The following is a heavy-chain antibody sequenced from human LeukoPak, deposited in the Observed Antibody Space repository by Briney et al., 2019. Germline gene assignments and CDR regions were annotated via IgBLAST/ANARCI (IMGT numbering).Heavy chain of an antibody. CDR2: ISSSGSTI. CDR3: ARSYYDSATTGDY. V-gene: IGHV3-48*03. CDR1: GFTFSSYE. J-gene: IGHJ4*02. D-gene: IGHD3-22*01. Sequence: GGSLRLSCAASGFTFSSYEMNWVRQAPGKGLEWVSYISSSGSTIYYADSVKGRFTISRDNAKNSLYLQMNSLRAEDTAVYYCARSYYDSATTGDYWGQGTLVTVSS.